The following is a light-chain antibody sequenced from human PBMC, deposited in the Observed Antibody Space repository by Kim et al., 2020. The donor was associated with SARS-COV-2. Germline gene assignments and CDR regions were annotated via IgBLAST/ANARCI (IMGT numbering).Light chain of an antibody. Sequence: PGKTARITCGGTSIGSKSGPWYQQKPGQAHVLVISYDSVRPSGIPERFSGSNSGNTATVTISRVEAGDEADYYCQVWDSSDEHRVVFGGGTQLTVL. V-gene: IGLV3-21*04. J-gene: IGLJ2*01. CDR1: SIGSKS. CDR2: YDS. CDR3: QVWDSSDEHRVV.